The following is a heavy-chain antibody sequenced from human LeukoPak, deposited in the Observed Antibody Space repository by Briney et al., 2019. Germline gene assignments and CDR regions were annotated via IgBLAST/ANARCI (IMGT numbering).Heavy chain of an antibody. Sequence: SETLSLTCTVSGGSISSYYRSWIRQPPGKGLEWIGYIYYSGSTNYNPSLKSRVTISVDTSKNQFSLKLSSVTAADTAVYYCARERLRIHAFDIWGQGTMVTVSS. CDR2: IYYSGST. CDR3: ARERLRIHAFDI. J-gene: IGHJ3*02. V-gene: IGHV4-59*01. CDR1: GGSISSYY. D-gene: IGHD6-25*01.